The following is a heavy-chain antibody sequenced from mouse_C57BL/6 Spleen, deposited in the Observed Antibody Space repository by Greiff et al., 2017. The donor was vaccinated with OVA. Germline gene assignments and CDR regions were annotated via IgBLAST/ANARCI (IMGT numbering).Heavy chain of an antibody. V-gene: IGHV5-4*01. Sequence: EVKLVESGGGLVKPGGSLKLSCAASGFTFSSYAMSWVRQTPEKRLEWVATISDGGSYTYYPDNVKGRFTISRDNAKNNLYLQMSHLKSEDTAMYYCARDRTAQATGFDYWGQGTTLTVSS. CDR2: ISDGGSYT. D-gene: IGHD3-2*02. CDR3: ARDRTAQATGFDY. J-gene: IGHJ2*01. CDR1: GFTFSSYA.